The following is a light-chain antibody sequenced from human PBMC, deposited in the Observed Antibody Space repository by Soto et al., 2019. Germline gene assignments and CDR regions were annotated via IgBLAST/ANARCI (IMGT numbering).Light chain of an antibody. V-gene: IGLV2-11*01. CDR3: CSFAGSYTFWV. J-gene: IGLJ3*02. CDR1: SSDVGDYNY. CDR2: DVS. Sequence: QSALTQPRSVSGSPGQSVTISCTGTSSDVGDYNYVSWYQQYPGKAPKLVIYDVSKRPSGVPDRFSGSKSGNTASLTISGLQAEYEAGYYFCSFAGSYTFWVFGGGTKLTVL.